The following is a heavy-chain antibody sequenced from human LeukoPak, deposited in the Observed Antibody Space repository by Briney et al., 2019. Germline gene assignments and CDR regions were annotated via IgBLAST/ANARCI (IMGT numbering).Heavy chain of an antibody. CDR1: GGSISSGSHY. CDR3: ARTAAGNDAFDI. D-gene: IGHD6-13*01. J-gene: IGHJ3*02. Sequence: PSQTLSLTCSVSGGSISSGSHYWSWIRQPAGKGLEWIGRMYSSGSTNYNPSLKSRVTISVDTSKNQFSLDLSSVTAADTAVYYCARTAAGNDAFDIWGQGTMVTVSS. CDR2: MYSSGST. V-gene: IGHV4-61*02.